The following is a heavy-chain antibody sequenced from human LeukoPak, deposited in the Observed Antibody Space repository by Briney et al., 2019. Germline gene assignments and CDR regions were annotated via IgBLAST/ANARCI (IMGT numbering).Heavy chain of an antibody. V-gene: IGHV6-1*01. J-gene: IGHJ3*01. Sequence: PSQTLSLTCAISGDSVTTDTADWNWLGQPPARGLEWLGRTYYRSKCYNDYAESVNGRITVNAATSRNQISLHLNFVIPEDTAVYYCARTDRDYFDTSDYDAFDLWGQGTPVTVSS. CDR2: TYYRSKCYN. D-gene: IGHD3-22*01. CDR1: GDSVTTDTAD. CDR3: ARTDRDYFDTSDYDAFDL.